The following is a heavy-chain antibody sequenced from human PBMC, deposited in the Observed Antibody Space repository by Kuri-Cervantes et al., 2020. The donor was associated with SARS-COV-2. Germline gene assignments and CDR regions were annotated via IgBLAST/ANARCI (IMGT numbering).Heavy chain of an antibody. V-gene: IGHV3-74*01. Sequence: AGSLRLSCAASGFTFSGHWIHWVRQAPGKGLVWVSRINPDGSYTNNADSVKGRFTISRDNSKNTLYLQMNSLRAEGTVVYYCAKRDYGGSYSHYYYGMDVWGQGRTVTASS. CDR1: GFTFSGHW. CDR2: INPDGSYT. CDR3: AKRDYGGSYSHYYYGMDV. J-gene: IGHJ6*02. D-gene: IGHD1-26*01.